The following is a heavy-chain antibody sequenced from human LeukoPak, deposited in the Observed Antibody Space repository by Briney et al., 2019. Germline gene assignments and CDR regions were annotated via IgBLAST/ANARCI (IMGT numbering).Heavy chain of an antibody. CDR3: TRDQRYCSGGSCSYANWFDP. J-gene: IGHJ5*02. CDR2: IRSKAYGGTT. CDR1: GFTFGDYA. Sequence: GGSLRLSCTASGFTFGDYAMSWVRQAPGKGLEWVGFIRSKAYGGTTEYAASVKGRFTISRDDSKSIAYLQMNSLKTVDTAVYYCTRDQRYCSGGSCSYANWFDPWGQGTLVTVSS. D-gene: IGHD2-15*01. V-gene: IGHV3-49*04.